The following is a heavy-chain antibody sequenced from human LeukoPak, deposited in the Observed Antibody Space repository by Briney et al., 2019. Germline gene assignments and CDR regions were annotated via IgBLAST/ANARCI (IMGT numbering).Heavy chain of an antibody. CDR3: ARYIHPQGLIGYAMDV. Sequence: GASVKVSCKASGGPFNSYAINWVRQAPGQGLEWLGRIIVILGRVNSTQKFQGRLTITAGKSTRTAYMDLSNLAPEDTAIYFCARYIHPQGLIGYAMDVWGQGTTVIVSS. CDR1: GGPFNSYA. CDR2: IIVILGRV. J-gene: IGHJ6*02. V-gene: IGHV1-69*04. D-gene: IGHD2-8*01.